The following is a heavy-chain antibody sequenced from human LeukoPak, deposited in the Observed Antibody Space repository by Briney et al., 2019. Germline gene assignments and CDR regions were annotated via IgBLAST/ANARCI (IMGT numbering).Heavy chain of an antibody. CDR2: VNPSSGST. Sequence: ASVKVSCKASGYTFTTYYMHWVRQAPGQGLEWMGIVNPSSGSTSYAQKFQGRVTMTRDTSTSTVYMELSSLRSEDTAVYYCARDGEPYNPWVVTDYDFWSGYYNHFDYWGQGTLVTVSS. D-gene: IGHD3-3*01. J-gene: IGHJ4*02. V-gene: IGHV1-46*01. CDR3: ARDGEPYNPWVVTDYDFWSGYYNHFDY. CDR1: GYTFTTYY.